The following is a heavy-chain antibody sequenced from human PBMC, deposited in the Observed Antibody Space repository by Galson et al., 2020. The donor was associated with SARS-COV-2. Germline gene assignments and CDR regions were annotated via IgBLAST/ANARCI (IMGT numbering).Heavy chain of an antibody. CDR3: ARDTWDSYHYQKYCGVDV. J-gene: IGHJ6*02. V-gene: IGHV3-21*01. CDR2: ISSHSSYT. CDR1: GFSFSNSN. Sequence: GSLRISCVASGFSFSNSNMNWFRQAPGKGLEWVSSISSHSSYTFYADSVRGRFTISRDNARESVYLLMNSLRAEDTAVYYCARDTWDSYHYQKYCGVDVWGQGTTVTVSS. D-gene: IGHD5-12*01.